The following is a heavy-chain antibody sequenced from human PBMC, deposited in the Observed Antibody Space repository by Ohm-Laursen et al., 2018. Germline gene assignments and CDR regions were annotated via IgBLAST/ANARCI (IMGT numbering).Heavy chain of an antibody. D-gene: IGHD1-26*01. CDR3: ARASGSYPFYYSYGMDV. CDR2: IYYSGST. J-gene: IGHJ6*02. V-gene: IGHV4-61*01. CDR1: GGSVSSDSYY. Sequence: SETLSLTCSVSGGSVSSDSYYWSWIRQPPGKGLEWIGYIYYSGSTNYNPSLKSRVTISVDTSKDQFSLKLSSVTAADTAVYYCARASGSYPFYYSYGMDVWGQGTTVTVS.